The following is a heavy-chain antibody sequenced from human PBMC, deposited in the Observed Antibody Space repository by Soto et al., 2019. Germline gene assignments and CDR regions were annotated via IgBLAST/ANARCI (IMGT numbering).Heavy chain of an antibody. J-gene: IGHJ4*02. D-gene: IGHD3-9*01. Sequence: GGSLRLSCAASGFTFSSYAMSWVRQAPGKGLEWVSAISGSGGSTYYADSVKGRFTISRDNSKNTLYLQMNSLRAEDTAVYYSANDGGDILTGYYHWGQGPLFTFSS. CDR1: GFTFSSYA. CDR3: ANDGGDILTGYYH. V-gene: IGHV3-23*01. CDR2: ISGSGGST.